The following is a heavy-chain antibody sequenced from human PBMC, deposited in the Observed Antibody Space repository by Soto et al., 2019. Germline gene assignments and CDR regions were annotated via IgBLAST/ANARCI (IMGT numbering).Heavy chain of an antibody. CDR1: GDSIRNRNYY. V-gene: IGHV4-61*05. D-gene: IGHD5-12*01. CDR3: ARGYGVYDFVFGY. Sequence: SETLSLTCTVSGDSIRNRNYYWGWIRQPPRQGLEWIGYIYYSGSTTYNPSLKSRVTMSVDTSKNQFSLNLSSVTAADTAVYYCARGYGVYDFVFGYWGQGTLVTVSS. CDR2: IYYSGST. J-gene: IGHJ4*02.